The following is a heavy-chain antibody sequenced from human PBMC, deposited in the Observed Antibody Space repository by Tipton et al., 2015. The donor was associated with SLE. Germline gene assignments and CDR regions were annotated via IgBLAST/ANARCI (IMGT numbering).Heavy chain of an antibody. CDR3: ARLLDDTGTWHWFDY. CDR1: GYTFTNYW. CDR2: IYPGDSDT. J-gene: IGHJ4*02. V-gene: IGHV5-51*03. Sequence: VQLVQSGAEVKESGESLKISCKGSGYTFTNYWIGWVRQMPGKGLEWMGMIYPGDSDTRYSPSFQGQATISADKSFSTAYLQWSSLRASDTAIYYCARLLDDTGTWHWFDYWGQGSLVTVSS. D-gene: IGHD1-7*01.